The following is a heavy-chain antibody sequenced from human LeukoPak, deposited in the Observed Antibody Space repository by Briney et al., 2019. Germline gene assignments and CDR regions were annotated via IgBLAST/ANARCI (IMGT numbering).Heavy chain of an antibody. V-gene: IGHV1-3*01. Sequence: ASVKVSCKASGYTFTSYAMHWVRQAPGQRLKWMGWINAGNGNTKYSQEFQGRVTITRDTSASTAYMELSSLRSEDTAVYYCARDGGSWSFCTGEFDYWGQGTLVTVSS. CDR1: GYTFTSYA. J-gene: IGHJ4*02. D-gene: IGHD1-26*01. CDR3: ARDGGSWSFCTGEFDY. CDR2: INAGNGNT.